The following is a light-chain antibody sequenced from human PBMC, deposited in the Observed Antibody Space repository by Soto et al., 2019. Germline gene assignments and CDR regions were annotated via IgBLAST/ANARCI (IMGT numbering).Light chain of an antibody. J-gene: IGLJ1*01. V-gene: IGLV2-14*01. Sequence: QSALTQPASVSGCPGQSITISCTGTSSDVGGYDYVSWYQLHPGKAPKLMVFGVSNRPSGVSYRFSGSKSGNTASLTISGLQAEDEADYFCSSYSISTAYLFGTGTKVTVL. CDR2: GVS. CDR1: SSDVGGYDY. CDR3: SSYSISTAYL.